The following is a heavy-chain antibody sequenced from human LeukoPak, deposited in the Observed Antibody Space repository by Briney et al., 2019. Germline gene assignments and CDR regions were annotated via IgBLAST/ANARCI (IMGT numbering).Heavy chain of an antibody. J-gene: IGHJ6*03. D-gene: IGHD4-23*01. CDR3: AKDSRYPGGYYYYMDV. CDR2: IGTAGDT. V-gene: IGHV3-13*01. Sequence: PGGSLRLSCAASGFTFSSYDMYWVRQSTGKGLEWVSAIGTAGDTYYPGSVKGRFTISRDNSKNTLYLQMNSLRAEDTAVYYCAKDSRYPGGYYYYMDVWGKGTTVTVSS. CDR1: GFTFSSYD.